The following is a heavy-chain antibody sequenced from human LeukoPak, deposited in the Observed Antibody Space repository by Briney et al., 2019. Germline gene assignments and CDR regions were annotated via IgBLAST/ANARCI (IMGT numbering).Heavy chain of an antibody. D-gene: IGHD4-17*01. J-gene: IGHJ3*02. V-gene: IGHV3-30*02. CDR1: GFTFSSYG. Sequence: PGGSLRLSCAASGFTFSSYGMHWVRQAPGKGLEWVAFIRYDGSNKYYADSVKGRFTISRDNSKNTLYLQMNSLRAEDTAVYYCAKAATTVTAKDRDAFDIWGQGTMVTVSS. CDR3: AKAATTVTAKDRDAFDI. CDR2: IRYDGSNK.